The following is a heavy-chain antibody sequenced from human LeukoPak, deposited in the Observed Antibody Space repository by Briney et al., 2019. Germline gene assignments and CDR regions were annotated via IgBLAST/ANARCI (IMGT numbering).Heavy chain of an antibody. D-gene: IGHD3-10*01. J-gene: IGHJ4*02. CDR2: ISGSGGAT. CDR1: GFTFNTYG. Sequence: GGSLRLSCAASGFTFNTYGMSWVRQAPGKGLEWVSGISGSGGATYYADSVKGRFTISRDDPHNTLYWQMNSLRAEDTAVYFCARGGVDYYGSGTYYLMYYFDYWGQGALVTVSS. CDR3: ARGGVDYYGSGTYYLMYYFDY. V-gene: IGHV3-23*01.